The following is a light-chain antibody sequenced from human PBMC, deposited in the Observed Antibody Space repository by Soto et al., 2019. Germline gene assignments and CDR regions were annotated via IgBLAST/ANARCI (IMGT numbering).Light chain of an antibody. Sequence: EIVLTQSPGTLSLSPGERVTLSCRASQSVSNTYLAWYQQKPGQAPRLLIYDISNRATGIPDRFSGSGSGTDFTLTISRLEPEDFAVYYCQQYGAYALTFGGGTKVDIK. CDR1: QSVSNTY. J-gene: IGKJ4*01. CDR2: DIS. V-gene: IGKV3-20*01. CDR3: QQYGAYALT.